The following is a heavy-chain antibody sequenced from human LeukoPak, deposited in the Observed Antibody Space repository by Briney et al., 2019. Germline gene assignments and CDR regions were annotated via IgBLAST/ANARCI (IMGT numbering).Heavy chain of an antibody. CDR2: ISAYNGNT. V-gene: IGHV1-18*01. CDR1: GYTFTSYG. J-gene: IGHJ4*02. Sequence: ASVKVSCKASGYTFTSYGISWVRQAPGQGLEWMGWISAYNGNTNYAQKLQGRVTMTTDTSTSTAYMELRSLRSDDTAVYYCVRSSIIAAAGPYYFDYWGQGTLVTVSS. CDR3: VRSSIIAAAGPYYFDY. D-gene: IGHD6-13*01.